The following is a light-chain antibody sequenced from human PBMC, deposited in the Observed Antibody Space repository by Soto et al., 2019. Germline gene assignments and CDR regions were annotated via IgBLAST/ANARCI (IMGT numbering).Light chain of an antibody. CDR3: QQYGSSPLT. Sequence: EIVMTQSPGTLSFSPGDRATLSCWASQSVTTTYLAWYQQKPGQAPMLLIDVASSRATGIPERFSGSGSGTDFTLPISRLQPEDFAVYYCQQYGSSPLTFGGGTKVEIK. V-gene: IGKV3-20*01. CDR2: VAS. J-gene: IGKJ4*01. CDR1: QSVTTTY.